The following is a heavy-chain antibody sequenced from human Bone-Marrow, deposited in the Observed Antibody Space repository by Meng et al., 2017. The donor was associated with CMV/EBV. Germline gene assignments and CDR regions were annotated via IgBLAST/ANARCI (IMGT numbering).Heavy chain of an antibody. CDR3: ARVDVDFWSGYRNGMDV. D-gene: IGHD3-3*01. CDR1: GFTFSSYW. V-gene: IGHV3-74*01. CDR2: INSDGSST. J-gene: IGHJ6*02. Sequence: GESLKISCATSGFTFSSYWMHWVRQAPGKGLVWVSRINSDGSSTSYADSVKGRFTISRDNAKNTLYLKMNSLRAEDTAVYYCARVDVDFWSGYRNGMDVWGQGPTVSFSS.